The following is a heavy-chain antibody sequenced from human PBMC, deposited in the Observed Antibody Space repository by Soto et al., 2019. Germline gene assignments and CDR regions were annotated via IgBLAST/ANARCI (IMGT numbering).Heavy chain of an antibody. J-gene: IGHJ5*02. D-gene: IGHD3-10*01. V-gene: IGHV3-23*01. Sequence: GGSLRLSCAASGFTFSSYAMSWVRQAPGKGLEWVSAISGSGGSTYYADSVKGRFTISRDNSKNTLYLQMNSLRAEDTAVYYCAKPPSDPTYYYGSGEVINWFDPWGQGTLVTVSS. CDR3: AKPPSDPTYYYGSGEVINWFDP. CDR1: GFTFSSYA. CDR2: ISGSGGST.